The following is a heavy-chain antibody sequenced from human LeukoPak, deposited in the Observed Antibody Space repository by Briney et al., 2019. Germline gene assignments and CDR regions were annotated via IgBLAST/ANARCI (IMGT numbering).Heavy chain of an antibody. CDR3: ARRHYYDGSGHLEG. Sequence: SETLSLTCTVSGYSISSGYYWSWIRQPPGKGLEWIGYIYYSGSTNYKPSLKSRVTISVDTSKNQFSLKLSSVTAADTAVYYCARRHYYDGSGHLEGWGQGTLVTVSS. J-gene: IGHJ4*02. D-gene: IGHD3-22*01. CDR2: IYYSGST. CDR1: GYSISSGYY. V-gene: IGHV4-38-2*02.